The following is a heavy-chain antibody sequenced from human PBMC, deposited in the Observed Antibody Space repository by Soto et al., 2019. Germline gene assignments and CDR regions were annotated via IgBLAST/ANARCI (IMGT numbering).Heavy chain of an antibody. CDR3: ARWLRPYCFDY. J-gene: IGHJ4*02. CDR2: IYYSGST. V-gene: IGHV4-59*02. D-gene: IGHD5-12*01. Sequence: QVQLQESGPGLVKPSETLSLTCTVSGGSVSSYYWSWIRQPPGKGLEWIGYIYYSGSTNYNPSLKSRVTISVDTSKNQFSLKLTSVTAADTAVYYCARWLRPYCFDYWGQGTLVTVSS. CDR1: GGSVSSYY.